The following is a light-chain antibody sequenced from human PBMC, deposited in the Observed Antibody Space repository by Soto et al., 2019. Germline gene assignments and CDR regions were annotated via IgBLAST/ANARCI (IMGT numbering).Light chain of an antibody. V-gene: IGKV1-5*01. Sequence: DVQMTQSPSTLSASVGDRVTMTGRASEFISDWVAWYQQKPGKAPKLLIYDASTLESGVPGRFSGSGVGTEFTLTISGLQPEDFATYHCQHYNSYSRAFGQGTKVDI. CDR2: DAS. J-gene: IGKJ1*01. CDR3: QHYNSYSRA. CDR1: EFISDW.